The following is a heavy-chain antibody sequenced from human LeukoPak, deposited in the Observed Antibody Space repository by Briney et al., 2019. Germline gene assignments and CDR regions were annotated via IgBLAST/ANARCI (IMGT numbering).Heavy chain of an antibody. CDR2: IKRKTDGATT. CDR3: TTVSYSNYCFDY. Sequence: PGGSLRLSCAASGFTFSNAWMSWVRQAPGKGLEWVGRIKRKTDGATTDYGAPVKGRFTISRDDSKNTLYLQMNSLKTEDTAVYYCTTVSYSNYCFDYWGQGTLVTVSS. CDR1: GFTFSNAW. V-gene: IGHV3-15*01. D-gene: IGHD4-11*01. J-gene: IGHJ4*02.